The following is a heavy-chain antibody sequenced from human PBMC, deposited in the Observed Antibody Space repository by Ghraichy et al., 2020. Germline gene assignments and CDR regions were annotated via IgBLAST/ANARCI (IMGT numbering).Heavy chain of an antibody. CDR2: ISGSGGST. CDR1: GFTFSSYA. J-gene: IGHJ6*02. Sequence: GGSLNISCAASGFTFSSYAMSWVRQAPGKGLEWVSAISGSGGSTYYADSVKGRFTISRDNSKNTLYLQMNSLRAEDTAVYYCAKAERSTTVTTNYYYGMDVWGQGTTVTVSS. D-gene: IGHD4-17*01. V-gene: IGHV3-23*01. CDR3: AKAERSTTVTTNYYYGMDV.